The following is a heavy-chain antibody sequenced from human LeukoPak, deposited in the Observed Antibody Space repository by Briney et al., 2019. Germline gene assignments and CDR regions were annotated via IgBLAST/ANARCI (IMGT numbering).Heavy chain of an antibody. CDR2: IYYSGNT. Sequence: SETLSLTCTVSGASISTYYWSWIRQPPGKGLEWIGYIYYSGNTNYNPSLKSRVTLSIDMSKNQFSLKLSSVTAADTAVYDCARDAEAAGNDAFDIWGQGTMVTVSS. J-gene: IGHJ3*02. CDR3: ARDAEAAGNDAFDI. D-gene: IGHD6-13*01. V-gene: IGHV4-59*01. CDR1: GASISTYY.